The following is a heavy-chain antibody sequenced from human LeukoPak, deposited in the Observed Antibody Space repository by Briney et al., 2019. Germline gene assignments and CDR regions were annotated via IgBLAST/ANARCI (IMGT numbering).Heavy chain of an antibody. CDR2: INHSGST. CDR1: GGSFSSYY. J-gene: IGHJ6*03. V-gene: IGHV4-34*01. D-gene: IGHD6-13*01. CDR3: ARVAWVAAAGTSPLYYYYSYYMDV. Sequence: SETLSLTCAVYGGSFSSYYWSWVRQPPGKGLGWIGEINHSGSTNYNPSPRSRVTISVDTSKNQFSLKLSSATAADTAVYYCARVAWVAAAGTSPLYYYYSYYMDVWGKGTTVTVSS.